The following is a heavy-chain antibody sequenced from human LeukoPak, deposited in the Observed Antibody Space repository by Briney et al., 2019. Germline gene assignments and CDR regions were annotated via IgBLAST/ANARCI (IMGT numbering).Heavy chain of an antibody. CDR3: ARGGDGDILTGLVFDY. D-gene: IGHD3-9*01. CDR2: ISAYNGNT. J-gene: IGHJ4*02. V-gene: IGHV1-18*01. Sequence: ASVKVSCKASGYRFTSYGISWVRQAPGQGLEWIAWISAYNGNTNYAQKLQGRVTMTTDTSTSTAYMELRSLRSDDTAVYYCARGGDGDILTGLVFDYWGQGTLVTVSS. CDR1: GYRFTSYG.